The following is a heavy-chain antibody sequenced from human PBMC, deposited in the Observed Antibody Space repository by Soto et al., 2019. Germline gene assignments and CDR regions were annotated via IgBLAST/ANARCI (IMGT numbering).Heavy chain of an antibody. D-gene: IGHD5-18*01. CDR3: ANAGVGEGRGYLYGVDV. J-gene: IGHJ6*04. Sequence: PGGSLRLSCAASGLTFDDHAMHWVRQAPGKGLEWASGISWNGGRTAYADSVKGRFTISRDNGKNSLYLQMNSLRVEDTALYYSANAGVGEGRGYLYGVDVCRKGTTVTVCS. CDR2: ISWNGGRT. V-gene: IGHV3-9*01. CDR1: GLTFDDHA.